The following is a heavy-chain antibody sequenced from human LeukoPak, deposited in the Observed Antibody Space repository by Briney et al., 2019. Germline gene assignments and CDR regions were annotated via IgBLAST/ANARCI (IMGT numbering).Heavy chain of an antibody. Sequence: GGSLRLSCAVSGFTFSSYWMHWVRQGPGKGLVWVSRINTDGSSTNYADSVKGRFTISRDNAKNTLYLQMNSLRAEDTAVYYCASLTDFWSAMRGNRENYWGQGTLVTVSS. D-gene: IGHD3-3*01. CDR2: INTDGSST. CDR1: GFTFSSYW. J-gene: IGHJ4*02. CDR3: ASLTDFWSAMRGNRENY. V-gene: IGHV3-74*01.